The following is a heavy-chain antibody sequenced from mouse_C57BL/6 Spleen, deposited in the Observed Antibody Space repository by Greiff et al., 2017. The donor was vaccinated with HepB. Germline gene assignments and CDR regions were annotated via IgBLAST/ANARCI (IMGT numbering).Heavy chain of an antibody. V-gene: IGHV1-82*01. D-gene: IGHD2-5*01. J-gene: IGHJ2*01. CDR3: ASKGIYYSNYVPFDY. CDR1: GYSFSSSW. Sequence: QVQLQQSGPELVKPGASVKISCKASGYSFSSSWMNWVKQRPGKGLEWIGRIYPGDGDTNYNGKFKGKATLTADKSSSTAYMQLSSLTSEDSAVYFCASKGIYYSNYVPFDYWGQGTTLTVSS. CDR2: IYPGDGDT.